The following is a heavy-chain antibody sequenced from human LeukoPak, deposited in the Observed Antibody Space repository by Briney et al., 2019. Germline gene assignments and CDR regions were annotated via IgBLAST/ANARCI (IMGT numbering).Heavy chain of an antibody. J-gene: IGHJ4*02. D-gene: IGHD3-9*01. CDR3: AKEYYDILTGYYYRYFDY. Sequence: PSETLSLTCTVSGGSISSSSYYWGWIRQPPGKGLEWVALISYDGSNQFYVDSVKGRFTISRDNSKNTLYLQMNSLRPEDTAVYYCAKEYYDILTGYYYRYFDYWGQGTLVTVSS. CDR2: ISYDGSNQ. CDR1: GGSISSSS. V-gene: IGHV3-30*18.